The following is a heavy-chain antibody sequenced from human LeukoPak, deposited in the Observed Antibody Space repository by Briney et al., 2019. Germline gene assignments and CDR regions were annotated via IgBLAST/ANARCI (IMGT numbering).Heavy chain of an antibody. D-gene: IGHD4-11*01. CDR3: ARDPPGVGADSTDYYYGMDV. J-gene: IGHJ6*02. CDR2: ISSSSSYI. V-gene: IGHV3-21*01. CDR1: GFTFSSYS. Sequence: GGSLRLSCAASGFTFSSYSMNWVRQAPGKGLEWVSSISSSSSYIYYADSVKGRFTISRDNAKNSLYLQMNSLRAEDTAVYYCARDPPGVGADSTDYYYGMDVWGQGTTVTVSS.